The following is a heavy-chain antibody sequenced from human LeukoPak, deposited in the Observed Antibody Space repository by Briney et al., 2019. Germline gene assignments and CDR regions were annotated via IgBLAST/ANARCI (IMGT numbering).Heavy chain of an antibody. D-gene: IGHD1-26*01. CDR2: IKSKTDGGTT. Sequence: PGGSLRLSCAASGFTLSNAWMSWVRQAPGKGLEWVGRIKSKTDGGTTDYIAPVKGRFTISRDDSKNTLYLQMSNLKIEDTAVYYCTTALRWELFDGDHWGQGTLVTVSS. CDR1: GFTLSNAW. V-gene: IGHV3-15*01. CDR3: TTALRWELFDGDH. J-gene: IGHJ4*02.